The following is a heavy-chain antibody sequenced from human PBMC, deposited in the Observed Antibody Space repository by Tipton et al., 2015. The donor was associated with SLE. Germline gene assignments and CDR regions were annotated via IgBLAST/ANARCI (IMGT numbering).Heavy chain of an antibody. CDR1: GGSLSGYY. CDR3: AKSRRGYSYGPFDH. D-gene: IGHD5-18*01. V-gene: IGHV4-59*01. CDR2: IYHTGYR. J-gene: IGHJ4*02. Sequence: TLSLTCSVSGGSLSGYYWSWIRQSPGKGLECIGQIYHTGYRTYNPSLKSRVTISMDTSKNQFYLKLTSVTAADAAVYYCAKSRRGYSYGPFDHWGRGTLVTVSS.